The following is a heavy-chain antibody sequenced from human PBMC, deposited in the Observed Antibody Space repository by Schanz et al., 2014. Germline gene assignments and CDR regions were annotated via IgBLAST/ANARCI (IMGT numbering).Heavy chain of an antibody. V-gene: IGHV3-23*04. CDR3: AKDAAYYDSVIFPDH. CDR2: ISSGGRNI. J-gene: IGHJ4*02. Sequence: EVQLVESGGGLVQPGGSLRLSCAASGFIFSNSWMSWVRQAPGKGLEWVSSISSGGRNISYADSLKGRFTISRDNLKNTVYLQMNSLRAEDTAIYFCAKDAAYYDSVIFPDHWGQGTLVTVSS. D-gene: IGHD3-22*01. CDR1: GFIFSNSW.